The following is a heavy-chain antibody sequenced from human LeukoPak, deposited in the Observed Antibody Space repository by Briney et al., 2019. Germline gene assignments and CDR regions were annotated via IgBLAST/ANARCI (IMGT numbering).Heavy chain of an antibody. CDR1: GGSISNYY. CDR2: VYYNGNI. Sequence: SETLSLTCTVSGGSISNYYWTWIRQPPGKGLEWIGYVYYNGNINYNPSLKSRVTISIDTSKNQFSLKLSSVTAADTSVYYCARLGIAETGPAIWGQGTMVTVSS. CDR3: ARLGIAETGPAI. D-gene: IGHD6-13*01. J-gene: IGHJ3*02. V-gene: IGHV4-59*08.